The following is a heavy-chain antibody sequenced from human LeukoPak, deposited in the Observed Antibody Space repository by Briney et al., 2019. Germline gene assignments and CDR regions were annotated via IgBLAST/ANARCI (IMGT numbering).Heavy chain of an antibody. CDR2: IVYRNGNI. J-gene: IGHJ3*01. Sequence: TSVKVSCKASGFSFTSSAVKWVRQARGQRLEWIVWIVYRNGNINYAQKFQERVTITRDMSTSTVYMELSSLRSEDTAVYYCAAEGRPTVVTFRKGAVDLWGQGTMVTVSS. CDR3: AAEGRPTVVTFRKGAVDL. V-gene: IGHV1-58*01. CDR1: GFSFTSSA. D-gene: IGHD4-23*01.